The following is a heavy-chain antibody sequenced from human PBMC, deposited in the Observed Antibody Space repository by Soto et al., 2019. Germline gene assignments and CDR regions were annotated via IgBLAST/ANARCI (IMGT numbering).Heavy chain of an antibody. CDR2: ISQSGNT. CDR3: ARAPKVSGSSQTRPDF. CDR1: SGSFSGYY. J-gene: IGHJ4*02. D-gene: IGHD6-6*01. Sequence: PSETLSLTCSIYSGSFSGYYWSWIRPPPGKGLEWIGEISQSGNTNYSPSLKSRVSISIDTSKKQFSLNLASVSAADTAVYYCARAPKVSGSSQTRPDFWGQGTLVTVSS. V-gene: IGHV4-34*01.